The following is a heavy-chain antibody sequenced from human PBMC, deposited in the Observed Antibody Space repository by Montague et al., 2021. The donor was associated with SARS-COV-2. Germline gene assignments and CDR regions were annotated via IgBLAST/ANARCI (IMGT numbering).Heavy chain of an antibody. J-gene: IGHJ6*02. Sequence: SETLSLTCSVSGTSITSYYWNWIRQPPGKGLEWIGCISDSGSTNYSPSLTSRVTMSVDTSKNQMSLKLTSVTAADTAVYYCARGCLSYFGAGSHCYGMDVWGQGTTVTVSS. V-gene: IGHV4-59*01. CDR3: ARGCLSYFGAGSHCYGMDV. D-gene: IGHD3-10*01. CDR2: ISDSGST. CDR1: GTSITSYY.